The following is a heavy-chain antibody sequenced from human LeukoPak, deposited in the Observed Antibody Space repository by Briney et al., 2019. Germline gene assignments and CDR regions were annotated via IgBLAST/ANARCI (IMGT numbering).Heavy chain of an antibody. J-gene: IGHJ3*02. CDR2: ISAYNGNT. D-gene: IGHD3-22*01. Sequence: ASVKVSCKASGYTFTSYGISWVRQAPGQGLEWMGWISAYNGNTNYAQKLQGRVTMTTDTSTSTAYMELRGLRSDDTAVYYCARGGDYYDSSGYYDDAFDIWGQGTMVTVSS. CDR1: GYTFTSYG. CDR3: ARGGDYYDSSGYYDDAFDI. V-gene: IGHV1-18*01.